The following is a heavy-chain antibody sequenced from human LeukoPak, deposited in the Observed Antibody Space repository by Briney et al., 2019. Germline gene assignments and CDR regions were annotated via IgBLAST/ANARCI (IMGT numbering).Heavy chain of an antibody. CDR2: ISAYNGNT. V-gene: IGHV1-18*01. Sequence: ASVKVSCKASGYTFTSYGISWVRQAPGQGLEWMGWISAYNGNTNYAQKLQGRVTMTTDTSTSTAYMEVRSLRSDDTAVYYCARGDGLWDANAFDIWGQGTMVTVSS. CDR3: ARGDGLWDANAFDI. J-gene: IGHJ3*02. D-gene: IGHD5-18*01. CDR1: GYTFTSYG.